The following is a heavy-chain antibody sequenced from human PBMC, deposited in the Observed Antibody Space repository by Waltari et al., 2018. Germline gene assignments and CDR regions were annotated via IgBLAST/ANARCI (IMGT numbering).Heavy chain of an antibody. J-gene: IGHJ4*02. Sequence: VQLVESGGGVERPGGSLRLICVTSGFNFDLYGMSWVRQGPGKGLEWVSGINWNGGRSAYAAPVKGRFTISRDDAKKCLYLQMNDLRVEDTGLYFCARERDSSGLVGFGNDFWGQGT. CDR1: GFNFDLYG. CDR2: INWNGGRS. CDR3: ARERDSSGLVGFGNDF. V-gene: IGHV3-20*04. D-gene: IGHD3-22*01.